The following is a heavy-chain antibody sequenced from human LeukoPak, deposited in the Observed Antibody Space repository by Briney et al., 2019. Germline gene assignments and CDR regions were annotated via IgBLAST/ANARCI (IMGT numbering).Heavy chain of an antibody. J-gene: IGHJ4*02. CDR3: AHLAKIAVAGTYFDY. CDR1: GGSISSRNFY. CDR2: IYYSGST. Sequence: SETLSLTCTVSGGSISSRNFYWGWIRQPPGKGLEWIGSIYYSGSTYYNPSLKSRLSMSVDTSKNQFSLNLNSVTAADTAVYYCAHLAKIAVAGTYFDYWGLGALVTVSS. V-gene: IGHV4-39*01. D-gene: IGHD6-13*01.